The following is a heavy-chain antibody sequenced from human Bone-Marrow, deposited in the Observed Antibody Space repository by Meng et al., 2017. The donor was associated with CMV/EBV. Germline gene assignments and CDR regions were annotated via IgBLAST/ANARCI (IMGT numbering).Heavy chain of an antibody. V-gene: IGHV1-2*02. J-gene: IGHJ1*01. CDR3: ARDSLKTRFDFEKGYVKH. CDR2: FNPDSGGT. Sequence: ASVSGSSKASGYTFTAFYMHWVRQAPGQGLEWMGWFNPDSGGTNYAQKFQGRVTMTGDTSISTAYIEIRRLRNDDTAVYYCARDSLKTRFDFEKGYVKHWGQGTLVTVSS. CDR1: GYTFTAFY. D-gene: IGHD3-3*01.